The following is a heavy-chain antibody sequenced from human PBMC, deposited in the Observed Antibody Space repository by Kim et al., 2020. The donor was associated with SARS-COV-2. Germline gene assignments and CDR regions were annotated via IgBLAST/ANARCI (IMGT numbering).Heavy chain of an antibody. CDR2: T. Sequence: TTYTPSLKRRVTNSRDTSKNQFSLRLTSVTAADTAVYLCARGDTNQLAQVWGQGTLVTVSS. D-gene: IGHD2-2*01. V-gene: IGHV4-59*09. J-gene: IGHJ4*02. CDR3: ARGDTNQLAQV.